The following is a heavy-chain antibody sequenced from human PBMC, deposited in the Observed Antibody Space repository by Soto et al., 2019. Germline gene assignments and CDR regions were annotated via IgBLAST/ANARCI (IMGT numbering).Heavy chain of an antibody. D-gene: IGHD2-8*01. CDR1: GYSFTSYW. CDR3: ARLPGVCYMCRYFDY. V-gene: IGHV5-51*01. J-gene: IGHJ4*02. CDR2: IYPGDSDT. Sequence: PGESLKISCKGSGYSFTSYWIGWVRQMPGKGLEWMGIIYPGDSDTRYSPSFQGQVTISADKSISTAYLQWSSLKASDTAMYYCARLPGVCYMCRYFDYWGQGTLVTVSS.